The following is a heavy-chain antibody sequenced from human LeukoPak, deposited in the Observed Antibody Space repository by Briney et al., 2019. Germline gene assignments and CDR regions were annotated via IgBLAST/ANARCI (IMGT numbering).Heavy chain of an antibody. J-gene: IGHJ4*02. CDR1: GFTVSSNY. CDR2: IYSGGST. Sequence: GGSLRLSCAASGFTVSSNYMSWVRLAPGKGLEWVSVIYSGGSTYYADSVKGRFTISRDNSKNTLYLQMNSLRAEDTAVYYCATAYYDFWSGLFDYWGQGTLVTVSS. CDR3: ATAYYDFWSGLFDY. V-gene: IGHV3-53*01. D-gene: IGHD3-3*01.